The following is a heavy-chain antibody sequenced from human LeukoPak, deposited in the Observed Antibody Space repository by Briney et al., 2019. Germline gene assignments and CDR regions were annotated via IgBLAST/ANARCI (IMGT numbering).Heavy chain of an antibody. CDR2: IYHSGST. CDR1: GGSISSYY. Sequence: SETLSLTCTVSGGSISSYYWIWIRQPPGKGLEWIGYIYHSGSTSYNPSLKSRVTISVDTSKNQFSLNLSSVTAADTAVYYCARWADCSNISCRKVFDYWGQGTLVTVSS. D-gene: IGHD2-2*01. CDR3: ARWADCSNISCRKVFDY. V-gene: IGHV4-59*01. J-gene: IGHJ4*02.